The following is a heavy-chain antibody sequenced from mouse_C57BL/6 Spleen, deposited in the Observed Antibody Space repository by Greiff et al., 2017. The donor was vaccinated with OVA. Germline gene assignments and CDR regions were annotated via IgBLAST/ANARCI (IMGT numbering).Heavy chain of an antibody. V-gene: IGHV6-3*01. D-gene: IGHD4-1*01. CDR3: TVELWDGVGY. CDR1: GFTFSNYW. CDR2: IRLKSDNYAT. Sequence: PGGSMKLSCVASGFTFSNYWMNWVRQSPVKGLEWVAQIRLKSDNYATHYAESVKGRFTISRDDSKSSVYLQMNNLRAEDTGIYYCTVELWDGVGYWGQGTTLTVSS. J-gene: IGHJ2*01.